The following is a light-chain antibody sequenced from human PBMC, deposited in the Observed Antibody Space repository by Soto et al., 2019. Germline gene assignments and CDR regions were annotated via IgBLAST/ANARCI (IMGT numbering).Light chain of an antibody. J-gene: IGKJ4*01. V-gene: IGKV1-9*01. CDR2: DAS. CDR1: QGISSY. Sequence: DIQLTQSPSLLSASVGDRVTITCRASQGISSYLAWYQQKPGKAPKLLIYDASTLERGVPSRFSGSGSGTEFTLTISSLQPEDFATYYCQQLNGSLALTLGGGTKVDIK. CDR3: QQLNGSLALT.